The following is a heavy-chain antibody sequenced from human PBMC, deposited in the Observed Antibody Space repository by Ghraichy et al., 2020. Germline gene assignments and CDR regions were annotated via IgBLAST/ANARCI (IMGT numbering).Heavy chain of an antibody. Sequence: SQTLSLTCAVSGGSFSGYYWACIRQSPGKGLEWIGEINYSGTSNYNPSLKNRVSMSVDASKSHFSLNLKSLTAADTAVYYCARGREDDDWGGYAPPAAFDFWGQGNLVTVS. CDR1: GGSFSGYY. J-gene: IGHJ4*02. D-gene: IGHD3-3*01. V-gene: IGHV4-34*01. CDR3: ARGREDDDWGGYAPPAAFDF. CDR2: INYSGTS.